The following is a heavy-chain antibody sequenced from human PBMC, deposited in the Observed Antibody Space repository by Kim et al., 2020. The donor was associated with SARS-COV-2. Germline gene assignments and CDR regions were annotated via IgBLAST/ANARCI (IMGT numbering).Heavy chain of an antibody. J-gene: IGHJ4*02. CDR2: ISGSGVST. CDR1: GFTFSSYA. D-gene: IGHD6-19*01. CDR3: AKGGRQWLAHFDY. Sequence: GGSLRLSCAASGFTFSSYAMNWVRQAPGKGLEWVSGISGSGVSTDYAGSVKGRFTVSRDNSKNTLYLQMNSLRAEDTAVYYCAKGGRQWLAHFDYWGQGT. V-gene: IGHV3-23*01.